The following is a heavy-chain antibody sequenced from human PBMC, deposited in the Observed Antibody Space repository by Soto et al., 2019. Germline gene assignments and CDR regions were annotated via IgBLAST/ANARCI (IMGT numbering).Heavy chain of an antibody. CDR1: GFTFSSYG. J-gene: IGHJ6*03. Sequence: QVQLVESGGGVVQPGRSLRLSCAASGFTFSSYGMHWVRQAPGKGLEWVAVISYDGSNKYYADSVKGRFTISRDNSKNTLYLQMNSLRAEDTAVYYCAKDGDCSGGSCYSGLYYYYYMDVWGKGTTVTVSS. CDR2: ISYDGSNK. V-gene: IGHV3-30*18. D-gene: IGHD2-15*01. CDR3: AKDGDCSGGSCYSGLYYYYYMDV.